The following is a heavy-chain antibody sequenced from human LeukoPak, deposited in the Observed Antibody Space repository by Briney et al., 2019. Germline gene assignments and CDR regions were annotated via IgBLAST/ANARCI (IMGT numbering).Heavy chain of an antibody. V-gene: IGHV3-74*01. D-gene: IGHD1-26*01. CDR3: ARDDSGSTTAYYHYYMDV. CDR2: ITPDGSST. J-gene: IGHJ6*03. Sequence: GGSLRLSCAASGFTFSTYWMHWVRQAPGKGLMWVARITPDGSSTNYAGSVQGRFTVSRDNAKNTLYLQMNSLRAEDTAVYYCARDDSGSTTAYYHYYMDVWGKGTTVTVSS. CDR1: GFTFSTYW.